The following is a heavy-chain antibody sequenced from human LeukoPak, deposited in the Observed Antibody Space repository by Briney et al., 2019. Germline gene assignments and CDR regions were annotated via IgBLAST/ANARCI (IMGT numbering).Heavy chain of an antibody. J-gene: IGHJ4*02. CDR2: ISSSGSTI. D-gene: IGHD2-2*01. CDR3: ARSILPAANAIDY. Sequence: KPGGSLRLPCAASGFTFSDYYMTWIRQAPGKGLEWVSYISSSGSTISYADSVKGRFTVSRDNAKNSLYLQMNSLRAEDTAVYYCARSILPAANAIDYWGQGTLVTVSS. CDR1: GFTFSDYY. V-gene: IGHV3-11*04.